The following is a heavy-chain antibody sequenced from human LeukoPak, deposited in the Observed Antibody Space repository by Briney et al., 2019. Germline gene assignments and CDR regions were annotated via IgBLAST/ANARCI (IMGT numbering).Heavy chain of an antibody. CDR3: AKDRATHAEYFQH. Sequence: GGSLRLSCAASGFTFSSYGMHWVRQAPGKGLEWVAVISYDGSNKYYADSVKGRFTISRDNSKNTLYLQMNSLRAEDTAVYYCAKDRATHAEYFQHWGQGTLVTVSS. CDR2: ISYDGSNK. D-gene: IGHD5-12*01. CDR1: GFTFSSYG. J-gene: IGHJ1*01. V-gene: IGHV3-30*18.